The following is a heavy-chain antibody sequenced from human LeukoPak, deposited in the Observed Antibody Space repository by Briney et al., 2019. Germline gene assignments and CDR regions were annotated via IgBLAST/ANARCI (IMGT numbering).Heavy chain of an antibody. D-gene: IGHD5-18*01. Sequence: ASVKVSCKSSGYTFTTYGITWVRQAPGQGLEWMGWISTYNGNTKYAKKLQCRVTMTTETFTRTAYMELRSLRSDDTAMYYCARDRMDTGTYFDYWGQGTLVTVSS. J-gene: IGHJ4*02. CDR2: ISTYNGNT. V-gene: IGHV1-18*01. CDR1: GYTFTTYG. CDR3: ARDRMDTGTYFDY.